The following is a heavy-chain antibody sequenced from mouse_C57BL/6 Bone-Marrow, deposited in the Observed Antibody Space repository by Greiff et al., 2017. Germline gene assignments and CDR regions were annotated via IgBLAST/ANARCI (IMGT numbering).Heavy chain of an antibody. D-gene: IGHD1-1*01. CDR3: ARSITTVVARAY. CDR2: IYPRSGNT. V-gene: IGHV1-81*01. CDR1: GYTFTSYG. Sequence: VQLQESGAELARPGASVKLSCKASGYTFTSYGISWVKQRTGQGLEWIGEIYPRSGNTYYNEKFKGKATLTADKSSSTAYMGLRSLTSEDSAVYFCARSITTVVARAYWGQGTTLTVSS. J-gene: IGHJ2*01.